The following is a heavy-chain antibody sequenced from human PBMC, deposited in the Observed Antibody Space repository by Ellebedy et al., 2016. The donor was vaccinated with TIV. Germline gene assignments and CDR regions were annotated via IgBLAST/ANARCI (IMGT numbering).Heavy chain of an antibody. CDR3: ARRASYGDYAVQVNPWFDP. V-gene: IGHV3-7*01. Sequence: GESLKISCAASGFNFRSYWMTWVRQAPGKGLEWVAKIRQEGDEIYYVESVKGRFTISRDNAKNSLFLQMKRLRVEDAAVYYCARRASYGDYAVQVNPWFDPWGQGTLVTGSS. CDR1: GFNFRSYW. J-gene: IGHJ5*02. CDR2: IRQEGDEI. D-gene: IGHD4-17*01.